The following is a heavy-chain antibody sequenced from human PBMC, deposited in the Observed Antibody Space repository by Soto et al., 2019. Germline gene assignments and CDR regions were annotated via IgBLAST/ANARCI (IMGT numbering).Heavy chain of an antibody. CDR2: IYYSGST. CDR3: ARQGKPEGSFDY. Sequence: PSATLSLTCTVSGGPISSSSYYWGWIRQPPGKGLEWIGSIYYSGSTYYNPSLKSRVTISVDTSKNQFSLKLSSVTAADTAVYYCARQGKPEGSFDYWGQGTLVTVSS. V-gene: IGHV4-39*01. CDR1: GGPISSSSYY. D-gene: IGHD2-2*01. J-gene: IGHJ4*02.